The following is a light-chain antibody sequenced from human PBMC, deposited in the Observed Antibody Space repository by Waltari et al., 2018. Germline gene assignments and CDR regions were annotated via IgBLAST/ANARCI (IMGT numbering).Light chain of an antibody. J-gene: IGLJ3*02. CDR2: DVS. V-gene: IGLV2-14*03. CDR3: SSYTSARTWV. Sequence: QSALPQPASVSGSPGQSIPISCTGTSSDVGGYKYVSWHQQHPGKAPKLIIYDVSNRPSGVSNRFSGSKSGNTASLTISGLQAEDEAEYFCSSYTSARTWVFGGGTKLTVL. CDR1: SSDVGGYKY.